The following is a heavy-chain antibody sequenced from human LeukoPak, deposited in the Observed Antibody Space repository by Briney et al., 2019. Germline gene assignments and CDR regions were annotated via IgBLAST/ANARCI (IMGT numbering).Heavy chain of an antibody. V-gene: IGHV4-59*01. CDR2: IYYSRCT. Sequence: SDTLSLTCSVSGRYIRSYYWSWIRQPPGKGLEWIGYIYYSRCTNCNPSLKSRVTISVDTSKLQFVLKLSSVAAADTAVYYCARDYGGGYYYYMDVWGKGTTVTISS. CDR1: GRYIRSYY. CDR3: ARDYGGGYYYYMDV. J-gene: IGHJ6*03. D-gene: IGHD4-23*01.